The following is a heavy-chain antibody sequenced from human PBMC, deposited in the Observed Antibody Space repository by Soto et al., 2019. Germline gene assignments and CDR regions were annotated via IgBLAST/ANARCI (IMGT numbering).Heavy chain of an antibody. CDR1: GGSFSGYY. J-gene: IGHJ1*01. Sequence: QVQLQQWGAGLLKPSETLSLTCAVYGGSFSGYYWSWIRQPPGKGLEWIGEINHSGSTNYNPSLKRRVTISVDTSKNQFSLKLSSVTAADTAVYYCARGGGYDYIVYFQHWGQGTLVTVSS. CDR2: INHSGST. CDR3: ARGGGYDYIVYFQH. D-gene: IGHD5-12*01. V-gene: IGHV4-34*01.